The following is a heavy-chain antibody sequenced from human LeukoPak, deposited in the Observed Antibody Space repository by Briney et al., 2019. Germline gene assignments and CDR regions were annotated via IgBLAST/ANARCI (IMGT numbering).Heavy chain of an antibody. J-gene: IGHJ4*02. Sequence: GRSLRLSCAASGFTFSSYAMHWVRQAPGKGLEWVAVISYDGSNKYYADSVKGRFTISRDNSKNTLYLQMNSLRAEDTAVYYCATGDCSSTSCYTIDCWGQGTLVTVSS. CDR3: ATGDCSSTSCYTIDC. CDR1: GFTFSSYA. D-gene: IGHD2-2*02. V-gene: IGHV3-30-3*01. CDR2: ISYDGSNK.